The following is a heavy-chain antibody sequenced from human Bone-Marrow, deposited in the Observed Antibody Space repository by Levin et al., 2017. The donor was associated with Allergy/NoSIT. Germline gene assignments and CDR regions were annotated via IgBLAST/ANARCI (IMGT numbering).Heavy chain of an antibody. J-gene: IGHJ4*02. CDR3: AKDQVKRAAEAGGDLDF. Sequence: GGSLRLSCAASGFTFSNYGMYWVRQAPGEGLEWVAVISHDGSYQFYSDSVKGRFTISRDNFKNTLFLQMNGLTSEDTAFYYCAKDQVKRAAEAGGDLDFWGQGTLVTVSS. D-gene: IGHD6-13*01. CDR1: GFTFSNYG. CDR2: ISHDGSYQ. V-gene: IGHV3-30*18.